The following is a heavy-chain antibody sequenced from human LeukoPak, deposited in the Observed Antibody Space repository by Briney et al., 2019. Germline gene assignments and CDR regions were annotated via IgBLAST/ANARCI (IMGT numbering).Heavy chain of an antibody. D-gene: IGHD4-23*01. CDR2: IYYSGST. Sequence: SETLSLTCTVSGGSISSYYWSWIRQPPGKGLEWIGYIYYSGSTNYNPSLKSRVTISVDTSKNQFSLKLNSVSAADTAVYYCARVDYGGNAGLWGQGTLVTVSS. CDR1: GGSISSYY. V-gene: IGHV4-59*01. J-gene: IGHJ4*02. CDR3: ARVDYGGNAGL.